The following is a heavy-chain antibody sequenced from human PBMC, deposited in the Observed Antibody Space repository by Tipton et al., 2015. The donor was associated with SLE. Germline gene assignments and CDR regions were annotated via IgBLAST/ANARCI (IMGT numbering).Heavy chain of an antibody. V-gene: IGHV4-59*08. CDR2: IYYSGST. Sequence: TLSLTCTVSGGSISSYYWSWIRRPPGKGLEWIGYIYYSGSTNYNPSLKSRVTISVDTSKNQFSLKLSSVTAADTAVYYCARQGAVAGFDYWGQGTLVTVSS. CDR1: GGSISSYY. D-gene: IGHD6-19*01. J-gene: IGHJ4*02. CDR3: ARQGAVAGFDY.